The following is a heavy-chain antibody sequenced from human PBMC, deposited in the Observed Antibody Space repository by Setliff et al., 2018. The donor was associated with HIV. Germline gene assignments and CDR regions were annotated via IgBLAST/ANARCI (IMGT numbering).Heavy chain of an antibody. V-gene: IGHV4-61*09. CDR3: ARDRAGWDGQVILYGLDI. D-gene: IGHD3-10*01. J-gene: IGHJ3*02. CDR2: IYTSGST. Sequence: SETLSLTCTVSGGSISSGSYFWSWIRQPAGKGLEWIGHIYTSGSTNYNPSLKSRVTTSVDTSKNHFSLKLSSVTAADTAVYYCARDRAGWDGQVILYGLDIWGQGTMVTVSS. CDR1: GGSISSGSYF.